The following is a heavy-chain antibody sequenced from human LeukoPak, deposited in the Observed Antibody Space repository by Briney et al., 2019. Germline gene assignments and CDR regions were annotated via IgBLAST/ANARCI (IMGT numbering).Heavy chain of an antibody. CDR3: ARGRPHGNDY. V-gene: IGHV3-74*01. D-gene: IGHD4-23*01. CDR2: IAGDGSST. CDR1: GFTFSSYW. Sequence: GGSLRLSCAASGFTFSSYWMNWVRQAPGKGLVWVSRIAGDGSSTTYADSVKGRFSISRDNAKNTLYLQMNSLRVEDTAVYYFARGRPHGNDYWGQGTLVTVSS. J-gene: IGHJ4*02.